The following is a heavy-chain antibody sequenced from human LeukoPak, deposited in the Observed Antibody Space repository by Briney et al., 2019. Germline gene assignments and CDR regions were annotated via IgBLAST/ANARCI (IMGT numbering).Heavy chain of an antibody. CDR3: ARACGGDCYLGFDY. Sequence: SVKVSCKASGGTFSSYAISWVRHAPGQGLEWMGGIIPIFGTANYAQKFQGRVTITADESTSTAYMELSSLRSEDTAVYYCARACGGDCYLGFDYWGQGTLVTVSS. CDR1: GGTFSSYA. J-gene: IGHJ4*02. CDR2: IIPIFGTA. D-gene: IGHD2-21*01. V-gene: IGHV1-69*01.